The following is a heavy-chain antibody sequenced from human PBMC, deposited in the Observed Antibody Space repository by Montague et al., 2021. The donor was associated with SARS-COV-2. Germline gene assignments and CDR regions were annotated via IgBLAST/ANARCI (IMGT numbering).Heavy chain of an antibody. V-gene: IGHV4-61*01. CDR3: TRDADY. CDR1: GASVTSTTNY. CDR2: VLYSGST. Sequence: SETLSLTCTVSGASVTSTTNYWHWLRQPPGKGLEWIGYVLYSGSTDYNPSLKTRVTISLDTSQSQFSLKLTSVTAADTAVYYCTRDADYWGQGTLVTVSS. J-gene: IGHJ4*02.